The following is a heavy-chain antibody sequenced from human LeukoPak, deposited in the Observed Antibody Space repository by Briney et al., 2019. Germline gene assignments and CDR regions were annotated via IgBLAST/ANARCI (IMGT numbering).Heavy chain of an antibody. D-gene: IGHD3-9*01. Sequence: PGTSLRLSCVASGFTFTNYAMSWVRQAPGKGLEWVSAITGSDGTSHYADSVKGRSTISRDNSKNTLYLQVNSLRAEDTAVYYCAKWGDYDILTGYYVPDYWGQGTLVTVSS. J-gene: IGHJ4*02. V-gene: IGHV3-23*01. CDR1: GFTFTNYA. CDR2: ITGSDGTS. CDR3: AKWGDYDILTGYYVPDY.